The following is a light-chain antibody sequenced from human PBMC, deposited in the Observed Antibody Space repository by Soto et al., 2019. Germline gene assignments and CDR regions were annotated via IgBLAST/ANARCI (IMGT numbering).Light chain of an antibody. V-gene: IGKV3-20*01. CDR3: QQYGSSPPWT. CDR2: GAS. CDR1: QSVSSSF. Sequence: EIVLTQSPGTLSLSPGERATLSCRASQSVSSSFFAWYQQKPGQAPSLLIYGASSRATGIPDRFSGGGSGTDFTLTISRLEPEDFAVYYCQQYGSSPPWTFGQGTKVEIK. J-gene: IGKJ1*01.